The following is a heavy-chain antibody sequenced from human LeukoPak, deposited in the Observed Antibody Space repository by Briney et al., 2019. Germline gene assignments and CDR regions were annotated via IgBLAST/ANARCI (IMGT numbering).Heavy chain of an antibody. CDR2: ITGSGGST. CDR3: ARDERLLSFLE. Sequence: GGSLRFSCAASGFNFSSYGMTWVRQAPGKGLEWVSGITGSGGSTYYADSVKGRFTISRDNSKNTLYLQMNSLRAEDTAIYYCARDERLLSFLEWGQGTLVTVSS. D-gene: IGHD3-3*01. V-gene: IGHV3-23*01. J-gene: IGHJ4*02. CDR1: GFNFSSYG.